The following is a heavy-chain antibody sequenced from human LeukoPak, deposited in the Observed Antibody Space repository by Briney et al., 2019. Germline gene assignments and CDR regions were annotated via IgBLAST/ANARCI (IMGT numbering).Heavy chain of an antibody. CDR2: IYPGDSDT. D-gene: IGHD2-2*01. V-gene: IGHV5-51*01. Sequence: GESLKISCKGSGYSFTTYWIAWVRQMPGKGLEWLGIIYPGDSDTRYGPSFQGQVTISADKSISTAYLQWSSLKASDSAIYYCARKSTGMDVWGQGTTVTVSS. J-gene: IGHJ6*02. CDR3: ARKSTGMDV. CDR1: GYSFTTYW.